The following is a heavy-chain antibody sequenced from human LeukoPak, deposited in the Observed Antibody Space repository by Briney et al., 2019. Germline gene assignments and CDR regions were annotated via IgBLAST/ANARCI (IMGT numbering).Heavy chain of an antibody. CDR3: AREPFEAGFDY. CDR2: INPNSGGT. CDR1: GYTFTGYY. Sequence: GASVKVSCKASGYTFTGYYMHWVRQAPGQGLEWMGWINPNSGGTKYAQKFQGRVTMTRDTSISTAYMDLSRLRSDDTAVYYCAREPFEAGFDYWGQGTLVTVSS. V-gene: IGHV1-2*02. D-gene: IGHD3-16*01. J-gene: IGHJ4*01.